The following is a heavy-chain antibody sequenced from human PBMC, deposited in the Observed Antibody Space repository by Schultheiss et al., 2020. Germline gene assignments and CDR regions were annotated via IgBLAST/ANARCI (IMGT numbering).Heavy chain of an antibody. D-gene: IGHD3-16*02. CDR2: IYYSGST. J-gene: IGHJ4*02. CDR1: GGSISSSSYY. CDR3: AGVWGSYRSYDY. V-gene: IGHV4-39*01. Sequence: SQPLSLTCTVSGGSISSSSYYWGWIRQPPGKGLEWIGSIYYSGSTYYNPSLKSRVTISVDTSKNQFSLKLSSVTAADTAVYYCAGVWGSYRSYDYWGQGTLVTVSS.